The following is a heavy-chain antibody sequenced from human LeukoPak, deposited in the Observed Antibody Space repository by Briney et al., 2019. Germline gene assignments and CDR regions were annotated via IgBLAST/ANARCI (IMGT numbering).Heavy chain of an antibody. D-gene: IGHD2-21*01. CDR1: GFTFGDHA. CDR2: ISSSSSYT. V-gene: IGHV3-11*06. Sequence: GGSLRLSCTASGFTFGDHAMSWVRQAPGKGLEWVSYISSSSSYTNYADSVKGRFTISRDNAKNSLYLQMNSLRAEDTAVYYCAREVRSPYYDYWGQGTLVTVSS. CDR3: AREVRSPYYDY. J-gene: IGHJ4*02.